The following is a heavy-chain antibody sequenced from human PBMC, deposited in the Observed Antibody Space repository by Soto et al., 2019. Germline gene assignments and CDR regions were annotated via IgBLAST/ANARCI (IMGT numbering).Heavy chain of an antibody. CDR1: GYSFTRSG. V-gene: IGHV1-18*01. CDR3: ARDNGFGESDV. CDR2: ISAYNGNT. Sequence: VKLVHSGAEVKKPGASGKVSCKASGYSFTRSGISWVPQAPGRGLEWMGWISAYNGNTNYAQKLQCRVTMTTDTSTSTAYMELRSMRSDDTAVYYCARDNGFGESDVWGQGTTVAVSS. J-gene: IGHJ6*02. D-gene: IGHD3-10*01.